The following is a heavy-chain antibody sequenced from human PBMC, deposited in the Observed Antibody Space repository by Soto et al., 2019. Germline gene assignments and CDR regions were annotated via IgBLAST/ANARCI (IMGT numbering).Heavy chain of an antibody. V-gene: IGHV3-23*01. Sequence: GGSLRLSCAASTSTFSNYAMTWVRQAPGKGLEWVSAISGSGSSTHYADSVKGRFFISRDNSKNTLYVQMHRLRVEDTAVYYCAQGGYGSAWYLALEDWGQCTLVTVSS. CDR1: TSTFSNYA. J-gene: IGHJ1*01. CDR2: ISGSGSST. D-gene: IGHD6-19*01. CDR3: AQGGYGSAWYLALED.